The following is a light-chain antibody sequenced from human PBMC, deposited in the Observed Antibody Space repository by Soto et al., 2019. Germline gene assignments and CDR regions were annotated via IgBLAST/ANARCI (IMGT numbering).Light chain of an antibody. J-gene: IGLJ2*01. Sequence: QSVLTQPPSVSAAPGQKVTISCSGSSSNIGNNYVSWYQQPPGTAPNLLIYEDNRRRSGIPDRLSGSKSGTSATLGITGLQTGDEADYYCATWDSSLSVVVFGGGTKVTVL. CDR2: EDN. CDR1: SSNIGNNY. V-gene: IGLV1-51*02. CDR3: ATWDSSLSVVV.